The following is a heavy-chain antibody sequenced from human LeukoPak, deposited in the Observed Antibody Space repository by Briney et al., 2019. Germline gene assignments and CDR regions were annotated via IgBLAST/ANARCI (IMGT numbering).Heavy chain of an antibody. CDR3: AKSNWFDP. CDR1: GFTFSSYW. V-gene: IGHV3-74*01. J-gene: IGHJ5*02. CDR2: INNDGSST. D-gene: IGHD2/OR15-2a*01. Sequence: AGGSLRLSCAASGFTFSSYWMHWVRQAPGKGLVWVSRINNDGSSTNYADSVKGRFTISRDNAKNTLYLQMNSLRAEDTAMYYCAKSNWFDPWGQGTLVTVSS.